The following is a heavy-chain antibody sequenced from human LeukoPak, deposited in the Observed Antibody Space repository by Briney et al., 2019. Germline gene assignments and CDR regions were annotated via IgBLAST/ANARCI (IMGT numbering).Heavy chain of an antibody. CDR3: ARTTVTPGRYYYYYMDV. J-gene: IGHJ6*03. CDR2: IYHSGST. D-gene: IGHD4-17*01. V-gene: IGHV4-38-2*01. Sequence: SETLSLTCAVYGGSFSGYYWGWIRQPPGKGLVWIGSIYHSGSTYYNPSLKSRVTISVDTSKNQFSLKLSSVTAADTAVYYCARTTVTPGRYYYYYMDVWGKGTTVTVSS. CDR1: GGSFSGYY.